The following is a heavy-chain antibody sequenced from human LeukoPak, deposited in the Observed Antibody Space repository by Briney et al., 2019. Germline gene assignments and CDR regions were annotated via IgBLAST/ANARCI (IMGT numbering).Heavy chain of an antibody. J-gene: IGHJ4*02. Sequence: SETLSLTCAVSGYSISSGYYWGWIRQPPGKGLEWIGSIYHSGSTYYNPSLKSRVTILVDTSKNQFSLKPSSVTAADTAVYYCARRYIVGATFDYWGQGTLVTVSS. V-gene: IGHV4-38-2*01. D-gene: IGHD1-26*01. CDR3: ARRYIVGATFDY. CDR1: GYSISSGYY. CDR2: IYHSGST.